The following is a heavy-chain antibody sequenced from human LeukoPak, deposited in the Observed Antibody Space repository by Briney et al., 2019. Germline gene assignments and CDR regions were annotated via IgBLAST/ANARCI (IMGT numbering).Heavy chain of an antibody. CDR1: GYSISSYY. V-gene: IGHV4-59*01. J-gene: IGHJ4*02. Sequence: SETLSLTCAVSGYSISSYYWSWIRQPPGKGLEWIGYIYYSGTTYYNPSLKSRVTISVDTSKNQFSLKLNSVTAADTAVYYCARVSSRGWTDFDYWGQGTLVTVSS. CDR2: IYYSGTT. D-gene: IGHD6-19*01. CDR3: ARVSSRGWTDFDY.